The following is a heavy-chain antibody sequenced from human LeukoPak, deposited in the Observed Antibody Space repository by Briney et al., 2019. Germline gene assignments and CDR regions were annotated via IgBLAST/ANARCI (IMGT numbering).Heavy chain of an antibody. V-gene: IGHV3-30*02. CDR1: GFTFSSYG. Sequence: GGSLRLSCAASGFTFSSYGMHWVRQAPGKGLEWVAFIRYDGSNKYYADSVKGRFTISRDNFKNTVYLQMNTLTVDDTALYYCASRSGHWDFWGPGTLVTVSS. CDR3: ASRSGHWDF. CDR2: IRYDGSNK. J-gene: IGHJ4*02. D-gene: IGHD2-15*01.